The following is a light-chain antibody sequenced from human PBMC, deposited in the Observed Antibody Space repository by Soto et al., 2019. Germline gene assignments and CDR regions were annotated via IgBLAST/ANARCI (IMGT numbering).Light chain of an antibody. CDR1: QGITDD. CDR2: AAS. J-gene: IGKJ4*01. Sequence: AIQMTQSPSSLSASVGDRVTITCRASQGITDDLNWYQQKPGKAPKLLIYAASSSQSGVPPRFSGSGSGTDFILTITSLQPEDFATYYCQQDHSFPSTFGGGPKVDIK. CDR3: QQDHSFPST. V-gene: IGKV1-6*02.